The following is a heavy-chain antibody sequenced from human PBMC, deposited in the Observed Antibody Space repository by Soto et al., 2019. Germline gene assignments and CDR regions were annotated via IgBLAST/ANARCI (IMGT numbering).Heavy chain of an antibody. CDR3: ARGLDSSGYYTGGQERG. CDR2: IIPIFGTA. CDR1: GGTFSSYA. J-gene: IGHJ4*02. V-gene: IGHV1-69*01. Sequence: QVQLVQSGAEVKKPGSSVMVSCKASGGTFSSYAISWVRQAPGQGLEWMGGIIPIFGTANYAQKFQGRVTITADESTSTAYMELSSLRSEDTAVYYCARGLDSSGYYTGGQERGWGQGTLVTVSS. D-gene: IGHD3-22*01.